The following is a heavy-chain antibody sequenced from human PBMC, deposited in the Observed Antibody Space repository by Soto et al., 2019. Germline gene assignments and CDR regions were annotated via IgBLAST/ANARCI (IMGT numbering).Heavy chain of an antibody. V-gene: IGHV1-3*01. CDR1: GYTFTIYA. CDR3: ARDLGGWPDY. CDR2: INAGNGNT. D-gene: IGHD6-19*01. J-gene: IGHJ4*02. Sequence: GASVKVSCKASGYTFTIYAMHWVRRAPGQRLEWMGWINAGNGNTKYSQKFQDRVTITRDTSASTAYVELSSLRSEDTAVYYCARDLGGWPDYWGQGTLVTVSS.